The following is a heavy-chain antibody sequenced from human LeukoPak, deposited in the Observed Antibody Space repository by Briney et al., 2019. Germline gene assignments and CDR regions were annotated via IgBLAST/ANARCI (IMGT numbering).Heavy chain of an antibody. CDR2: IYGSGGRT. V-gene: IGHV3-23*01. J-gene: IGHJ3*02. Sequence: GGSLRLSCAASGFTFNNYAMSWVRQATGKGLEWVSSIYGSGGRTYYVDSVKGRFTISRDNSKNTLYLQMNSLRAEDTALFYCAKDTYISSRGAFDIWGQGTMVTVSS. D-gene: IGHD6-13*01. CDR1: GFTFNNYA. CDR3: AKDTYISSRGAFDI.